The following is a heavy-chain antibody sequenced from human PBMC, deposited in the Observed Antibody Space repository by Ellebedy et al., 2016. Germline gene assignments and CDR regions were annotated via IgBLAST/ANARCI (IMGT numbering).Heavy chain of an antibody. CDR2: IGTAGDT. CDR1: GFTFSSYD. Sequence: GGSLRLSCAASGFTFSSYDMHWVRQAKGKGLEWVSAIGTAGDTYYPGSVKGRFTISRENAKNSLYLQMNSLRAGDTAVYYCARRGLRYYYYGMDVWGQGTTVTVSS. J-gene: IGHJ6*02. D-gene: IGHD5-12*01. CDR3: ARRGLRYYYYGMDV. V-gene: IGHV3-13*01.